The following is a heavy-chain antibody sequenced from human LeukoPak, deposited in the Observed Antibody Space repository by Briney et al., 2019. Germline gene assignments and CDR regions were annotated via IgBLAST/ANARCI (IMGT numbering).Heavy chain of an antibody. V-gene: IGHV4-59*08. CDR3: ERHEKDGCLDV. CDR2: IYYSGST. CDR1: GGSISSYY. J-gene: IGHJ6*04. D-gene: IGHD5-24*01. Sequence: PSETLSLTCTVSGGSISSYYWSWIPQPPGKGLEWIGYIYYSGSTNYNPSLKSRVTISVDTSKNQFSLKLSSVTAADTAVYYCERHEKDGCLDVWGKGTTVTVSS.